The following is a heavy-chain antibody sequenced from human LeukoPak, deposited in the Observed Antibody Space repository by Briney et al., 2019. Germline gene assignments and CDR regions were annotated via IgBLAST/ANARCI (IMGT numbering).Heavy chain of an antibody. CDR1: GFMFSTYE. J-gene: IGHJ5*02. D-gene: IGHD4-23*01. CDR3: ASTVA. CDR2: IKQDGSEK. Sequence: PGGSLRLSCAAAGFMFSTYEMNWVRQAPGKGLEWVANIKQDGSEKYYVDSVKGRFTISRDNAKNSLYLQMNSLRAEDTAVYYCASTVAWGQGTLVTVSS. V-gene: IGHV3-7*01.